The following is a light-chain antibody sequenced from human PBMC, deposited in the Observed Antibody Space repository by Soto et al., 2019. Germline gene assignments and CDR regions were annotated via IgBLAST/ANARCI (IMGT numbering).Light chain of an antibody. CDR2: VAS. V-gene: IGKV3-15*01. Sequence: EIVMTQSPATLSVSPGERATLSCRASQSIKSNLAWYQQKPGQTPRLLIYVASTWATSIPARFTGSGSGTDFTLTISSLQSEDCAIYYCQQYNNWPLTFGGGTKVEIK. CDR1: QSIKSN. CDR3: QQYNNWPLT. J-gene: IGKJ4*01.